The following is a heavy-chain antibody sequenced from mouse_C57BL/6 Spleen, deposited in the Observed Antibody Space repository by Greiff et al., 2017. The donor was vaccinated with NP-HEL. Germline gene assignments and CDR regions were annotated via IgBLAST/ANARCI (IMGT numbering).Heavy chain of an antibody. D-gene: IGHD2-5*01. J-gene: IGHJ4*01. V-gene: IGHV2-6*02. Sequence: QVQLKQSGPGLVAPSQSLSITCTVSGFSLTSYGVHWVRQPPGKGLEWLVVIWSDGSTTYNSALKSRLSISKDNSKSQVVLKMNSLQTDDTAMDYCARNSNWDYAMDYWGQGTSVTVSS. CDR2: IWSDGST. CDR3: ARNSNWDYAMDY. CDR1: GFSLTSYG.